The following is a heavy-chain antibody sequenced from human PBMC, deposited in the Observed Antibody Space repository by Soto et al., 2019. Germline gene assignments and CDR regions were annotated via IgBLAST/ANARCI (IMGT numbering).Heavy chain of an antibody. D-gene: IGHD1-26*01. J-gene: IGHJ4*02. CDR3: PRVSSRELLGPIDY. CDR1: GYFITSGDYY. Sequence: SQTLSLTRTGSGYFITSGDYYWSWFRQPPGKGPEWIGHIYYSGSTYYNPSPKSRATTSHDTSKNQFSLQLSSVTAADTAMYYCPRVSSRELLGPIDYWGQGTRVT. CDR2: IYYSGST. V-gene: IGHV4-30-4*01.